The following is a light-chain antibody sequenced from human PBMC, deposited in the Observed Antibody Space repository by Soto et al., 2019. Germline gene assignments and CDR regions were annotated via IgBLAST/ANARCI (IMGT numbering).Light chain of an antibody. CDR2: AAS. J-gene: IGKJ5*01. Sequence: IHMKNSPASLSASLCYRFTITFGSSQTISNYLNWYQQKSGRAPELLVYAASNLQSGVPSRFTGSGSGTHFTLTISGLEPADFATYFCQQSYNTPITFGQGTRLEI. CDR1: QTISNY. V-gene: IGKV1-39*01. CDR3: QQSYNTPIT.